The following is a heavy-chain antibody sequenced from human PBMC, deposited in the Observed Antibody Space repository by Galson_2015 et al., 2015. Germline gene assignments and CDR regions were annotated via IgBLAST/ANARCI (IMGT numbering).Heavy chain of an antibody. J-gene: IGHJ4*02. CDR3: ARGRGWETLRKSPFDY. V-gene: IGHV1-3*01. CDR2: INGGNGNT. CDR1: GYTFTSYA. D-gene: IGHD1-26*01. Sequence: SVKVSCKASGYTFTSYAVDWVRQAPGQRLEWMGWINGGNGNTKYSQNFQGRVTITRDTSASTAYMELSSLRAEDTAVYYCARGRGWETLRKSPFDYWGQGTLVTVSS.